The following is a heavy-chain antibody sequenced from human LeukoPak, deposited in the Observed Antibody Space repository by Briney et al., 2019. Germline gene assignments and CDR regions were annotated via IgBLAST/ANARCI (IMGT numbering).Heavy chain of an antibody. CDR1: GYTFTGYY. Sequence: ASVKVSCKASGYTFTGYYMHSVRQAPGQGLEWMGWINPNSGGTNYAQKFQGRVTMTRDTSISTAYMELSRLRSDDTAVYYCARDKGWWLPDPLYYFDYWGQGTLVTVSS. CDR3: ARDKGWWLPDPLYYFDY. J-gene: IGHJ4*02. V-gene: IGHV1-2*02. CDR2: INPNSGGT. D-gene: IGHD5-12*01.